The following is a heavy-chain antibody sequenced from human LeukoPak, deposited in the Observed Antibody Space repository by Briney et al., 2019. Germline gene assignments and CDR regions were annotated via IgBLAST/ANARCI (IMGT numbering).Heavy chain of an antibody. D-gene: IGHD1-26*01. V-gene: IGHV1-18*04. CDR1: GYTFTGYY. CDR3: ARALSYQPSDY. J-gene: IGHJ4*02. CDR2: ISAYNGNT. Sequence: ASVKVSCKASGYTFTGYYMHWVRQAPGQGLEWMGWISAYNGNTNYAQKLQGRVTMTTDTSTSTAYMELRSLRSDDTAVYYCARALSYQPSDYWGQGTLVTVSS.